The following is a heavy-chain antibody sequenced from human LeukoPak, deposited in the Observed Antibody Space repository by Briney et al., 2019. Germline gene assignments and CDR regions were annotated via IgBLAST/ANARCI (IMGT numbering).Heavy chain of an antibody. V-gene: IGHV3-7*01. CDR2: INEDGSNK. D-gene: IGHD6-19*01. CDR1: GFSFSNHY. J-gene: IGHJ4*02. CDR3: TRVIVAVPGYFDYFNF. Sequence: GGSLRLSCTASGFSFSNHYMRWIRQAPGKGLEWVANINEDGSNKWHLGSVKGRFTVSRDNARNSLYLQMNSLRVEDTAVYYCTRVIVAVPGYFDYFNFWGQGVLVTVSS.